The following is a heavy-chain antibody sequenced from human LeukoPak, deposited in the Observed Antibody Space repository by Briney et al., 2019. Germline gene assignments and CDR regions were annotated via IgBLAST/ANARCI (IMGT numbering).Heavy chain of an antibody. CDR2: IIPIFGTA. CDR3: ARYRITYSGSYSYFDY. Sequence: GASVKVSCKASGGTFSSYAISWVRQAPGQGLEWMGGIIPIFGTANYAQKFQGRVTITADKSTSTAYMELSSLRSEDTAVYYCARYRITYSGSYSYFDYWGQGTLVTVSS. V-gene: IGHV1-69*06. D-gene: IGHD1-26*01. CDR1: GGTFSSYA. J-gene: IGHJ4*02.